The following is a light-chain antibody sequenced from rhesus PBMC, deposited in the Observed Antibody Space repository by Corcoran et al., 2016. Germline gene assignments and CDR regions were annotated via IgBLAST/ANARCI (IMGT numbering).Light chain of an antibody. CDR3: RQGLQLPLT. Sequence: DIVMTQTPLSLPVTPGEPASISCRSSQSLLHSGGNTYLYCYLQKLGQSPQLLLYEVSNRASGVPDRFSGSGAGTDLTLKISRVEAEDVGIYYFRQGLQLPLTFGGGTNVELK. CDR1: QSLLHSGGNTY. V-gene: IGKV2-104*02. CDR2: EVS. J-gene: IGKJ4*01.